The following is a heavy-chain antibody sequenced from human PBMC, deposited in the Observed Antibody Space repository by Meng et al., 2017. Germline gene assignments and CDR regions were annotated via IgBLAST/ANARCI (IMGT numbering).Heavy chain of an antibody. D-gene: IGHD4-11*01. Sequence: QVQRVYAGTGGKKPGASVKVSCQASGYTFTSYGINWVGQAPGQGLEWMGWISAYNGNTNYAQKLQGRVTMTTDTSTSTAYMELRSLRSDDTAVYYCAQTTVTTYSEYFQHWGQGTLVTVSS. J-gene: IGHJ1*01. CDR1: GYTFTSYG. CDR2: ISAYNGNT. CDR3: AQTTVTTYSEYFQH. V-gene: IGHV1-18*01.